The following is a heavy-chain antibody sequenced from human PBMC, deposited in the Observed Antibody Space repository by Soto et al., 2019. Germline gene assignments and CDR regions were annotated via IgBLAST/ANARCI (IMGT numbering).Heavy chain of an antibody. CDR3: ARETSGYAAFDY. V-gene: IGHV4-59*01. Sequence: SETLSLTCTVSGGSISTYYWDWIRQPPGKGLEWIGYIYYSGSTSYNPSLKSRVTISVDTSKNQFSLKLSSVTAGDTAVYYCARETSGYAAFDYWGQGTLVTVSS. D-gene: IGHD5-12*01. J-gene: IGHJ4*02. CDR1: GGSISTYY. CDR2: IYYSGST.